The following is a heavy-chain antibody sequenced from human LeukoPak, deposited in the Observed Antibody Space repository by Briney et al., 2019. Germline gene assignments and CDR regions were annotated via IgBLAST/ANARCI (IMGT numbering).Heavy chain of an antibody. CDR1: RVTFSSYG. CDR2: IRYDGSNK. J-gene: IGHJ4*02. D-gene: IGHD4-17*01. V-gene: IGHV3-30*02. Sequence: GGSLRLSCAPSRVTFSSYGMHEVRQAPGKGLECGAFIRYDGSNKYYADSVKGRFTISRDNSKNTLYLPMNSLRAEDTAVYSCAKEIWPTVTTPGWTYFDYWGQGALVTVSS. CDR3: AKEIWPTVTTPGWTYFDY.